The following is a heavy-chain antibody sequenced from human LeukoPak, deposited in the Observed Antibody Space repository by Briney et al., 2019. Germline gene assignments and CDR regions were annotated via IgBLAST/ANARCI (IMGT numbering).Heavy chain of an antibody. D-gene: IGHD1-26*01. J-gene: IGHJ4*02. CDR1: GFTSSSSA. CDR3: ARAFFPTVGAYDY. V-gene: IGHV3-20*04. Sequence: GGSLRLSCAASGFTSSSSAMSWVRQAPGKGLEWVSGINWNGGNTAYADSVKGRFTISRDNAKNSLYLQMNSLRAEDTALYYCARAFFPTVGAYDYWGQGTLVTVSS. CDR2: INWNGGNT.